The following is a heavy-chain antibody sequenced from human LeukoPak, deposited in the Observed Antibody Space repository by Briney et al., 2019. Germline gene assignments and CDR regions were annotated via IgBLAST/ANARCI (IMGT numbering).Heavy chain of an antibody. Sequence: ASVKVSCKVSGYTLTELSMHWVRQAPGKGLEWMGGFDPEDGETIYAQKFQGRVTMTEDTSTDTAYMELSSLRSEDTAVYYCVTDRGSSWYFSVWGQGTLVTVSS. D-gene: IGHD6-13*01. CDR1: GYTLTELS. V-gene: IGHV1-24*01. CDR3: VTDRGSSWYFSV. J-gene: IGHJ4*02. CDR2: FDPEDGET.